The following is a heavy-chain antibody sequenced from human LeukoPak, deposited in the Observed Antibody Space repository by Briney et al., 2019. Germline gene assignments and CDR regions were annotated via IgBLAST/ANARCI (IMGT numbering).Heavy chain of an antibody. CDR3: TTDWGYCSGGSCRDY. Sequence: GGSLRLSCAPSGFTFSSYGMSWVRQAPGEGLECVGRIKRKTDGGITNYAEPVKGRLTISRDDSKNTLYLQMKSLKTEDTAVYYCTTDWGYCSGGSCRDYWGQGTLVTVSS. CDR2: IKRKTDGGIT. CDR1: GFTFSSYG. V-gene: IGHV3-15*01. J-gene: IGHJ4*02. D-gene: IGHD2-15*01.